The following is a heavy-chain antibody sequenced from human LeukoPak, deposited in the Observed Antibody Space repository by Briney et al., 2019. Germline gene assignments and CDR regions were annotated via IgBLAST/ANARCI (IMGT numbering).Heavy chain of an antibody. V-gene: IGHV4-34*01. CDR2: INYSGST. CDR1: GGSFSGYY. D-gene: IGHD5-18*01. J-gene: IGHJ4*02. Sequence: SETLSLTCAVYGGSFSGYYWSWIRQPPGKGLEWIGEINYSGSTNYNPSLKSRVTISVDTSKNQFSLKLSSVTAADTAVYYCARGRVCGYRYGCPDYWGQGTLVTVSS. CDR3: ARGRVCGYRYGCPDY.